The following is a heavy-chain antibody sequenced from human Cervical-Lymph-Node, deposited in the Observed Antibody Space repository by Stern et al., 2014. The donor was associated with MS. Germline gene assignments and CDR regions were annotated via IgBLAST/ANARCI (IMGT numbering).Heavy chain of an antibody. CDR1: GFTFNSYV. CDR3: ASGSSWYYFDY. Sequence: EVQLVESGGGLVQPGGSLRLSCAASGFTFNSYVMSWVRQAPGKGLEWVSAISGSGGSTSYADSVKGRFTISRDNSKNTLYLQMNSLRAEDTAVYYCASGSSWYYFDYWGQGTLVTVSS. V-gene: IGHV3-23*04. D-gene: IGHD6-13*01. J-gene: IGHJ4*02. CDR2: ISGSGGST.